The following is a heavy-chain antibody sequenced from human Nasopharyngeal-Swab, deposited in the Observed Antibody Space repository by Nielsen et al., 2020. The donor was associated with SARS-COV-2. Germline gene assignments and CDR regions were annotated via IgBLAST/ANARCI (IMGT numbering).Heavy chain of an antibody. V-gene: IGHV3-30*04. J-gene: IGHJ4*02. CDR3: ARDRPRYRSGWNVLGF. CDR2: ISYDGSNK. D-gene: IGHD6-19*01. CDR1: GFTFSSYA. Sequence: GESLKISCAASGFTFSSYAMHWVRQAPGKGLEWVAVISYDGSNKYYADSVKGRFTISRDNSKNTLYLQMNSLRAEDTAVYYCARDRPRYRSGWNVLGFWGQGTLVTVSS.